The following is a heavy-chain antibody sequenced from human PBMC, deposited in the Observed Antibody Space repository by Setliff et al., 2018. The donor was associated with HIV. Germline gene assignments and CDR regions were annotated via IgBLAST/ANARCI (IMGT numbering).Heavy chain of an antibody. D-gene: IGHD1-1*01. V-gene: IGHV5-51*01. CDR1: GYSFTSYW. CDR3: VRRTWSDVRMDP. Sequence: GESLKISCKGSGYSFTSYWIGWVRQMPGKGLEWMGIIYPAASHTIYSPSFQGQVTISVDTSITTVYLQWSSLKASDSAMYYCVRRTWSDVRMDPWGQGTLVTVSS. CDR2: IYPAASHT. J-gene: IGHJ5*02.